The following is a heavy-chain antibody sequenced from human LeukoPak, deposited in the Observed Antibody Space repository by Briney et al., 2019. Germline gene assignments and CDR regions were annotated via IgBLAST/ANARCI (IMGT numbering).Heavy chain of an antibody. Sequence: SETLSLTYTVSGASVTSGAYHWRWIRQSRGKGLEWIGHSENNKNNPSLNSRVTISVDSSKNQFSLRLSSVTAADTAVYYCARLHEGVWLPHYFDYWGQGTLVTVSS. V-gene: IGHV4-30-4*01. CDR2: SENN. CDR1: GASVTSGAYH. J-gene: IGHJ4*02. CDR3: ARLHEGVWLPHYFDY. D-gene: IGHD3-22*01.